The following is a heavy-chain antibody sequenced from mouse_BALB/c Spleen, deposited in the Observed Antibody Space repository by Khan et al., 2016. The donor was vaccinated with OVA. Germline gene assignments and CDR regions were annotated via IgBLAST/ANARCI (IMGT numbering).Heavy chain of an antibody. CDR3: VRRSNMITTGFWFAY. CDR1: GFSLTSYG. J-gene: IGHJ3*01. Sequence: QVQLKQSGPGLVQPSQSLSITCTVSGFSLTSYGVHWVRQSPGKGLEWLGVIWSGGSTDYNAVFISRLSISKDNSKSQVFFKMNSLQANDTAIYYCVRRSNMITTGFWFAYWGQGTLVTVSA. CDR2: IWSGGST. D-gene: IGHD2-4*01. V-gene: IGHV2-2*02.